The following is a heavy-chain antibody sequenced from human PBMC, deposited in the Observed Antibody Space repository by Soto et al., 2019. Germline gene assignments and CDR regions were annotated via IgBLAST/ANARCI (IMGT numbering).Heavy chain of an antibody. CDR2: IIPIFGTA. V-gene: IGHV1-69*01. J-gene: IGHJ4*02. CDR3: ARPATIVVVPAAIHTPFDY. D-gene: IGHD2-2*01. CDR1: GGTFSSYA. Sequence: QVQLVQSGAEVKKPGSSVKVSCKASGGTFSSYAISWVRQAPGQGLEWMGGIIPIFGTANYAQKFQGRVTITADESTSTAYMELSSLRSEDTAVYYCARPATIVVVPAAIHTPFDYWGQGTLDTVSS.